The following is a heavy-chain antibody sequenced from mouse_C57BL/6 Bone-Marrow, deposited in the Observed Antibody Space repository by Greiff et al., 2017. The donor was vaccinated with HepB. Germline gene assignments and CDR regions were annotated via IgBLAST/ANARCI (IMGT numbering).Heavy chain of an antibody. V-gene: IGHV6-3*01. CDR1: GFTFSNYW. CDR3: TEKAYVVFAY. D-gene: IGHD2-12*01. CDR2: IRLKSDNYAT. J-gene: IGHJ3*01. Sequence: EVKLMESGGGLVQPGGSMKLSCVASGFTFSNYWMNWVRQSPEKGLEWVAQIRLKSDNYATHYAESVKGRFTISRDDSKSSVYLQMNNLRAEDTGIYYCTEKAYVVFAYWGQGTLVTVSA.